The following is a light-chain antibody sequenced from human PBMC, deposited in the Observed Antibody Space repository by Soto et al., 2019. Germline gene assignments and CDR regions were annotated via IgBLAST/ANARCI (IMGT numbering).Light chain of an antibody. J-gene: IGKJ2*01. V-gene: IGKV4-1*01. CDR3: HQYFTTPYT. CDR1: QSVLYNSNNKNY. Sequence: DIEMTQSPESLAVSLGERATINCKSSQSVLYNSNNKNYLAWYQQKPGQPPRLLVYWSSTRESGVPDRFSGSGSGTDFTLTISSLQAADVAVYYCHQYFTTPYTFGQGTKLEIK. CDR2: WSS.